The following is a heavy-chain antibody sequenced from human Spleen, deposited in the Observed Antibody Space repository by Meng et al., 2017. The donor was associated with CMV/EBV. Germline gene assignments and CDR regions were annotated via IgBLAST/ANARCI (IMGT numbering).Heavy chain of an antibody. CDR1: GFTFSTYE. Sequence: GESLKISCVASGFTFSTYEFNWVRQAPGKGLEWLAHINAGPTNIYYADPVKGRFTISRDDAKSSLYLQMNSLRAEDTAVYYCASLEWLSQWGQGTLVTVSS. CDR3: ASLEWLSQ. CDR2: INAGPTNI. J-gene: IGHJ4*02. D-gene: IGHD3-3*01. V-gene: IGHV3-48*03.